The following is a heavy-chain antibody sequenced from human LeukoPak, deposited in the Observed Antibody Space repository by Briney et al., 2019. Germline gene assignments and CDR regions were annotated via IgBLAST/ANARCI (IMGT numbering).Heavy chain of an antibody. D-gene: IGHD4-17*01. CDR3: ARDALTVTSYYYYMDV. CDR1: GGSIISSSYY. V-gene: IGHV4-39*07. CDR2: IYYSGNT. J-gene: IGHJ6*03. Sequence: PSETLSLTCTVSGGSIISSSYYWGWIRQPPGKGLEWIGSIYYSGNTDYNPSLKSRVTISVETSKNQFSLKLSSVTAADTAVYYCARDALTVTSYYYYMDVWGKGTTVTISS.